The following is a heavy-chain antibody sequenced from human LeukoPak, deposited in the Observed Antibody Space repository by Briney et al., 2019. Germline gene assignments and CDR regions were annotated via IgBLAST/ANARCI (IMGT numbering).Heavy chain of an antibody. CDR1: GGFFSGYY. CDR3: ARVSGEADWGPDY. CDR2: INHSGST. V-gene: IGHV4-34*01. J-gene: IGHJ4*02. Sequence: SETLSLTCGVYGGFFSGYYWSWIRQPPGKGLEWIGEINHSGSTNYNPSLKSRVTISVDTSKNQFSLKLSSVTAADTAVYYCARVSGEADWGPDYWGQGTLVTVSS. D-gene: IGHD3-10*01.